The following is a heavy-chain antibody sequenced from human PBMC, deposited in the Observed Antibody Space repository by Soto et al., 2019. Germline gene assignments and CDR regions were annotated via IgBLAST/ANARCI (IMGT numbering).Heavy chain of an antibody. V-gene: IGHV1-69*01. D-gene: IGHD2-2*01. Sequence: QVQLVQSGAEVKKPVSSVKVSCKASGGTFGSYAISWVRQAPGQGLEWMGGIIPIPGTANYAQKFQGRVTIAADESTSTAYMKLSRLRSEDTAVYYCARSQGSSTSLEIYYYYYYGMDVWGQGTTVTVSS. CDR2: IIPIPGTA. J-gene: IGHJ6*02. CDR1: GGTFGSYA. CDR3: ARSQGSSTSLEIYYYYYYGMDV.